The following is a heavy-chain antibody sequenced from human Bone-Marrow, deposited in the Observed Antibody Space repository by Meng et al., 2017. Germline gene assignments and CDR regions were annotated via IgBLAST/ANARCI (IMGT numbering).Heavy chain of an antibody. D-gene: IGHD6-6*01. V-gene: IGHV1-69*06. CDR2: IIPIFGTA. Sequence: SVKVSCKASGGTFSSYAISWVRQAPGQGLEWMGGIIPIFGTANYAQKFQGRVTITADKSTSTAYMELSSLRSEDTAVYYCAGPQNSDSRSSLLFDYWGQGTLVTVSS. CDR3: AGPQNSDSRSSLLFDY. CDR1: GGTFSSYA. J-gene: IGHJ4*02.